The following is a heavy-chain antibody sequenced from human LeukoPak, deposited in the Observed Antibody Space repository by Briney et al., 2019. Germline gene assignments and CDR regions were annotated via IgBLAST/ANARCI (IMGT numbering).Heavy chain of an antibody. D-gene: IGHD3-22*01. V-gene: IGHV3-23*01. CDR1: GFTFSSYA. CDR3: AKDRWAYYDSSGYYYVY. J-gene: IGHJ4*02. Sequence: GGSLRLSCAASGFTFSSYAMSWVRQAPGKGLEWVSAISGSGGSTYYADSVKGRFTISRDNSKNTLYLQMNGLRAEDTAVYYCAKDRWAYYDSSGYYYVYWGQGTLVTVSS. CDR2: ISGSGGST.